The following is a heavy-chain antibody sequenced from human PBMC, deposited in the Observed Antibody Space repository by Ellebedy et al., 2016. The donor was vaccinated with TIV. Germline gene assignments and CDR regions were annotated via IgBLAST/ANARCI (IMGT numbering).Heavy chain of an antibody. J-gene: IGHJ6*02. CDR3: AKDSTGSGSYYGMDV. CDR2: ISGSGGST. V-gene: IGHV3-23*01. D-gene: IGHD3-10*01. Sequence: GESLKISXAASGFTFSTYGMNWVRQAPGKGLEWVSTISGSGGSTDYADSVKGRFTISRDNSKNTLYLQMNTLRAGDTAVYHCAKDSTGSGSYYGMDVWGQGTTATVSS. CDR1: GFTFSTYG.